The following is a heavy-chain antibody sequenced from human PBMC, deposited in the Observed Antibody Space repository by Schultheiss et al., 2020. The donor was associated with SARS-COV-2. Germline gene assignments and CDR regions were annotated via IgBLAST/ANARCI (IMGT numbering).Heavy chain of an antibody. J-gene: IGHJ4*02. CDR2: INHSGST. Sequence: SETLSLTCAVSGGSISSGGYYWSWIRQPPGKGLEWIGEINHSGSTNYNPSLKSRVTISVDTSKNQFSLKVSSVTAADTAVYYCARAPRLDGGGNFYPDYWGQGTLVTVSS. V-gene: IGHV4-61*08. CDR3: ARAPRLDGGGNFYPDY. D-gene: IGHD4-23*01. CDR1: GGSISSGGYY.